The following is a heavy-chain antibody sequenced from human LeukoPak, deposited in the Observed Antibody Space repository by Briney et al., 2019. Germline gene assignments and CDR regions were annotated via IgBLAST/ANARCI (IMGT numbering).Heavy chain of an antibody. D-gene: IGHD2-15*01. J-gene: IGHJ4*01. CDR1: GFTFSSYA. CDR2: SANGGTT. CDR3: AEGRGGSCYSGVDY. Sequence: GGSLRLSCAASGFTFSSYAMNWVRQAPGKGLEWVSCSANGGTTYYTDSVKGRFTVSRDSSKNTLHLQMNSLRAEDTALYYCAEGRGGSCYSGVDYWGHGTLVTVSS. V-gene: IGHV3-23*01.